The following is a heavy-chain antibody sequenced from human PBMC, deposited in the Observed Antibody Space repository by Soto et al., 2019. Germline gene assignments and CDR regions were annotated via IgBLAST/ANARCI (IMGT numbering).Heavy chain of an antibody. D-gene: IGHD3-16*01. CDR3: ARDWGPYWFDP. Sequence: VQLQESGPGLVKASETLSLTCTVSGGSLSGGSYYWNWIRQPPGKQMEWIGYIYDSGATKYNPSLKSRVTISQDTSKNQFSLKINSVTPSDTAVYYCARDWGPYWFDPWGQGILVTVSS. CDR1: GGSLSGGSYY. J-gene: IGHJ5*02. V-gene: IGHV4-61*01. CDR2: IYDSGAT.